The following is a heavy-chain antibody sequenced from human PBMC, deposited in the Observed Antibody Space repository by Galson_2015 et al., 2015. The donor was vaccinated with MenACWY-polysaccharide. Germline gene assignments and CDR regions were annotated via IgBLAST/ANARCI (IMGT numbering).Heavy chain of an antibody. Sequence: SVKVSCKASGYIFSRYTIHWMRQAPGQRLEWMGWINVGNGAAKYSQKFQGRVTITRDTSANTAYMEVRSLRSEDTGVYFCAQLGTGTTKVFDNWGQGTLVTVSS. CDR3: AQLGTGTTKVFDN. J-gene: IGHJ4*02. CDR2: INVGNGAA. D-gene: IGHD4-17*01. CDR1: GYIFSRYT. V-gene: IGHV1-3*01.